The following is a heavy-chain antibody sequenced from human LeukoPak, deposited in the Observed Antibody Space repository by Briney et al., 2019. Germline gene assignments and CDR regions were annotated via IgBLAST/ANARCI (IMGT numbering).Heavy chain of an antibody. J-gene: IGHJ5*02. V-gene: IGHV1-18*01. CDR3: ARFSLGAAAAGFDP. Sequence: GASVKVSCKASGYTFTNYAISWVRQAPGQGLEWMGWGSAYNGDTRYAQNLQGRLTMTTETSTSTAYMELRSLRSDDTAMYHCARFSLGAAAAGFDPWGQGTLVTVSS. CDR1: GYTFTNYA. D-gene: IGHD6-13*01. CDR2: GSAYNGDT.